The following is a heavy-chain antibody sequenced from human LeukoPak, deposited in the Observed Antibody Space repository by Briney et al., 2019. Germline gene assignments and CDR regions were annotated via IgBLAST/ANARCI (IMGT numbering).Heavy chain of an antibody. CDR2: ISSNGGST. J-gene: IGHJ4*02. CDR1: GFTFSRYA. Sequence: GGSLRLSCSASGFTFSRYAMHWVRQAPGKGLEYVSAISSNGGSTYYADSVKGRFTISRDNSRNTLYLQMNSLRAEDTAVYYCAKGDYYDLDSWGQGILVTVSS. V-gene: IGHV3-64*04. D-gene: IGHD3-22*01. CDR3: AKGDYYDLDS.